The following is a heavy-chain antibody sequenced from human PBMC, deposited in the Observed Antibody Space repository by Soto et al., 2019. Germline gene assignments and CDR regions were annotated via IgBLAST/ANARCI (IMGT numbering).Heavy chain of an antibody. CDR2: TYYRSKWYN. D-gene: IGHD6-19*01. Sequence: KQSQTLSLTCAISGDSVSSNSAAWNWIRQSPSRGLEWLGRTYYRSKWYNDYAVSVKSRITINPDTSKNQFSLQLNSVTPEDTAVYYCAREEAPGIAVAGSSYYYSYGMDVWGQGTTVTVSS. CDR3: AREEAPGIAVAGSSYYYSYGMDV. CDR1: GDSVSSNSAA. J-gene: IGHJ6*02. V-gene: IGHV6-1*01.